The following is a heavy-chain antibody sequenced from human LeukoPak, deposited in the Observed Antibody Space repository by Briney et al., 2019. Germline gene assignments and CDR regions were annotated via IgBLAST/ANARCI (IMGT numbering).Heavy chain of an antibody. CDR3: ARLIVVFDY. D-gene: IGHD2-2*01. V-gene: IGHV4-34*01. CDR1: GGSFSGYY. Sequence: SETLSLTCAVYGGSFSGYYWSWIRQPPGEGLEWIGEINHSGSTNYNPSLKSRVTISVDTSKNQFSLKLSSVTAADTAVYYCARLIVVFDYWGQGTLVTVSS. J-gene: IGHJ4*02. CDR2: INHSGST.